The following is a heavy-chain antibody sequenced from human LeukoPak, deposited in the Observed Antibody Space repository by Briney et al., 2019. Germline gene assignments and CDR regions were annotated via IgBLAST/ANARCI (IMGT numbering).Heavy chain of an antibody. J-gene: IGHJ6*03. CDR1: GFTFSSYW. CDR3: ARDVVAGGWYVGYYYYYMDV. V-gene: IGHV3-7*01. Sequence: VGSLRLSCAASGFTFSSYWMSWVRQAPGKGLEWVANIKQDGSEKYYVDSVKGRFTISRDNAKNSLYLQMNSLRAEDTAVYYRARDVVAGGWYVGYYYYYMDVWGKGTTVTVSS. D-gene: IGHD6-19*01. CDR2: IKQDGSEK.